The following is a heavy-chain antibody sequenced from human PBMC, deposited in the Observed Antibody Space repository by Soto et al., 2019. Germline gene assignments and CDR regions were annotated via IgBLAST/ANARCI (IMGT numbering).Heavy chain of an antibody. CDR3: ARGEVRDSSGGNTAFDI. V-gene: IGHV3-53*01. CDR1: VFSGNLNY. Sequence: PWWSXSLSFASSVFSGNLNYIFLACHAPGTGLEWVSVIYSGGSTYYADSVKGRFTIYRDNSKNKLYLQMNSLRAEDTAVYYCARGEVRDSSGGNTAFDIWGKGTMVNVSS. D-gene: IGHD6-19*01. J-gene: IGHJ3*02. CDR2: IYSGGST.